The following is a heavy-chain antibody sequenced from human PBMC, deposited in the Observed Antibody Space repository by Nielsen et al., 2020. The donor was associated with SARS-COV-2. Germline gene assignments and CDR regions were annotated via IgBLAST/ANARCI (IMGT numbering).Heavy chain of an antibody. V-gene: IGHV3-33*05. CDR1: GFTFSSYG. J-gene: IGHJ4*02. D-gene: IGHD6-13*01. CDR2: ISYDGSNK. CDR3: ARDLGVAAAGRDY. Sequence: GESLKISCAASGFTFSSYGMHWVRQAPGKGLEWVAAISYDGSNKYHAHSVKGRFTISRDNSKNTLYLQMNSLRAEDTAVYYCARDLGVAAAGRDYWGQGTLVTVSS.